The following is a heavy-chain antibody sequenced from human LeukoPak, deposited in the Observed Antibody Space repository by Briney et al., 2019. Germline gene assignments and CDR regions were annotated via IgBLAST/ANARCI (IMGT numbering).Heavy chain of an antibody. J-gene: IGHJ4*02. CDR2: ISGRSGVT. Sequence: GSLRLSSVPYGLSLSSLALSWVRQAPGKRLECLSAISGRSGVTYYADSVKGRFTISRDNSKNTLNLQMNSLRAEDTAVYYCSKDGNPGIVGPTKDYFEYWGQGTLVTVSS. V-gene: IGHV3-23*01. D-gene: IGHD1-26*01. CDR1: GLSLSSLA. CDR3: SKDGNPGIVGPTKDYFEY.